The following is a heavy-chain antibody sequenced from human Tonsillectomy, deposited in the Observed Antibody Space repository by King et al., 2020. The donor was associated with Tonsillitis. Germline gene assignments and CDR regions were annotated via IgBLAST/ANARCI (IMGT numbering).Heavy chain of an antibody. Sequence: VQLVESGGGLVQPGGSLRLSCAASGFTFSTYWMSWVRQAPGKGLEWVANIKEDGSEKYYVDSVKGRLTISRDNGQNSLYLQMNSLRAEDTAVYYCAIVPPYSSLGYYYGIDVWGQGTTVTVSS. D-gene: IGHD6-13*01. J-gene: IGHJ6*02. V-gene: IGHV3-7*03. CDR2: IKEDGSEK. CDR1: GFTFSTYW. CDR3: AIVPPYSSLGYYYGIDV.